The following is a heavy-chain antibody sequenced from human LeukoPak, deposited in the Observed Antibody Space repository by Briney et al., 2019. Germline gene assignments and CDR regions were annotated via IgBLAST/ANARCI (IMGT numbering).Heavy chain of an antibody. V-gene: IGHV3-23*01. CDR2: ISGSGGST. D-gene: IGHD2-2*01. Sequence: PGGSLRLPCAASGFTFSSYGMSWVRQAPGKGLEWVSAISGSGGSTYYADSVKGRFTISRDNSKNSLYLQMNSLRAEDTAVYYCATSRLNAFDIWGQGTMVTVSS. J-gene: IGHJ3*02. CDR1: GFTFSSYG. CDR3: ATSRLNAFDI.